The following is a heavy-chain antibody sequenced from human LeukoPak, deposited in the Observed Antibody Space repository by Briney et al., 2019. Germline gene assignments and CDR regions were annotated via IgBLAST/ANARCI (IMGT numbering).Heavy chain of an antibody. CDR3: AREDSSSWTRFDY. CDR2: VYYTGST. V-gene: IGHV4-39*01. Sequence: SETLSLTCSVSGDSIRDKNFYWGWIRQPPGKGLEWIGSVYYTGSTFYKPSLRFRVTISVDTSKNQFSLTLNSVTAADTAVYYCAREDSSSWTRFDYWGQGTLVTVSS. D-gene: IGHD6-13*01. CDR1: GDSIRDKNFY. J-gene: IGHJ4*02.